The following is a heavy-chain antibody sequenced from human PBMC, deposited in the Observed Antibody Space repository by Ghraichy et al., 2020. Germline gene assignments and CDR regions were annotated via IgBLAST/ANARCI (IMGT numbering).Heavy chain of an antibody. J-gene: IGHJ1*01. CDR1: GFTFTNHW. D-gene: IGHD6-13*01. V-gene: IGHV3-7*01. CDR2: INQDGNDT. Sequence: GGSLRLSCAASGFTFTNHWINWVRQAAGKGLEWVANINQDGNDTRYVDSVKGRFTISRDNAKNSLFLQMNSLTAEDTAVYYCARGETAADQYFQYWGQDTLVTVSS. CDR3: ARGETAADQYFQY.